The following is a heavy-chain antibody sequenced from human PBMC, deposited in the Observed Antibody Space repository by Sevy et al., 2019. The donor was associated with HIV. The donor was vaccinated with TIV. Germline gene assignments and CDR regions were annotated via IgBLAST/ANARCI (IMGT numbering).Heavy chain of an antibody. CDR2: ISGSGGST. J-gene: IGHJ6*02. Sequence: GGSLRLSCAASGFTFSSYAMSWVRQAPWKGLQWVSVISGSGGSTYYADSVKGRFTIFRDNSKNTMYLQMNSLRAEDTAVYYCARRPDFGVVIPTGVMDVWGQGTTVTVSS. D-gene: IGHD3-3*01. V-gene: IGHV3-23*01. CDR1: GFTFSSYA. CDR3: ARRPDFGVVIPTGVMDV.